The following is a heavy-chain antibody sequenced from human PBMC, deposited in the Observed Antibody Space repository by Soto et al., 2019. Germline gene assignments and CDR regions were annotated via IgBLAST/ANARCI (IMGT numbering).Heavy chain of an antibody. D-gene: IGHD3-10*01. CDR2: ISSTSSYI. J-gene: IGHJ4*02. CDR1: GFTFSSYS. CDR3: AKDLRGSEESSPH. Sequence: PGGSLRLSCAASGFTFSSYSMNWVRQAPGKGLEWVSSISSTSSYIYYADSVKGRFTISRDNAKSTVYLQMNSLRAEDTAVYYCAKDLRGSEESSPHWGQGTLVTVSS. V-gene: IGHV3-21*04.